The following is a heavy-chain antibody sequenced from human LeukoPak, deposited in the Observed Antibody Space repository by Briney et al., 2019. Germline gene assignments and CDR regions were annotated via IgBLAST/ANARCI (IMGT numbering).Heavy chain of an antibody. CDR3: ARGSNSSSSSDY. CDR2: VNPNSGNT. CDR1: GYTFTSYD. D-gene: IGHD6-6*01. J-gene: IGHJ4*02. V-gene: IGHV1-8*01. Sequence: ASVKVSCKASGYTFTSYDINWVRQATGQGLEWMGWVNPNSGNTGYAQKFQGRVTMTRNTSISTAYMELSSLRSEDTAVYYCARGSNSSSSSDYWGQGTLVTVSS.